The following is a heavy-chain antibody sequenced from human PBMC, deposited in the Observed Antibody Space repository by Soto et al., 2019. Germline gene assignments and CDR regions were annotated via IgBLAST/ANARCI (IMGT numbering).Heavy chain of an antibody. J-gene: IGHJ4*02. V-gene: IGHV3-21*01. D-gene: IGHD3-3*01. Sequence: GGFLRLSCAASGFTFSSYSMNWVRQAPGKGLEWVSSISSSSSYIYYADSVKGRFTISRDNAKNSLYLQMNSLRAEDTAVYYCARTRNDFWSGPFDYWGQGTLVTVSS. CDR2: ISSSSSYI. CDR1: GFTFSSYS. CDR3: ARTRNDFWSGPFDY.